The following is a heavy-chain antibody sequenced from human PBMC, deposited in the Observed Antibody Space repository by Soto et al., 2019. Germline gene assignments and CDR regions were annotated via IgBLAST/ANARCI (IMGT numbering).Heavy chain of an antibody. J-gene: IGHJ6*03. V-gene: IGHV6-1*01. Sequence: QTLSLTCATSGDSVASNSAAWNWIRQSPSRGLEWLGRRYYSSKWYNDYAVSVKSRITINPDTSKNQFSLQLNSVTPEDTAVYYCAIVRRSIQYGNYYYYYMDVWGKGTTVTVSS. CDR2: RYYSSKWYN. CDR1: GDSVASNSAA. CDR3: AIVRRSIQYGNYYYYYMDV. D-gene: IGHD4-4*01.